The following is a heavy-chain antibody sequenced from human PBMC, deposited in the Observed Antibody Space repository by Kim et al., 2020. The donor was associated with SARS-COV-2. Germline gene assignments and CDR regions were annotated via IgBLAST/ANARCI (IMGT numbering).Heavy chain of an antibody. CDR1: GFTFSSYG. Sequence: GGSLRLSCAASGFTFSSYGMHWVRQAPGKGLEWVAVISYDGSNKYYADSVKGRFTISRDNSKNTLYLQMNSLRAEDTAVYYCAKDGSYGSETPYLPNHYGMDVWGQGTTVTVSS. D-gene: IGHD1-26*01. V-gene: IGHV3-30*18. CDR2: ISYDGSNK. CDR3: AKDGSYGSETPYLPNHYGMDV. J-gene: IGHJ6*02.